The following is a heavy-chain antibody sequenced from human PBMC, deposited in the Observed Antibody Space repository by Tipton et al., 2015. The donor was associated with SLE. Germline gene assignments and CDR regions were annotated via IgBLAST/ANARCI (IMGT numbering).Heavy chain of an antibody. V-gene: IGHV4-59*11. CDR3: ARVSGEGGYFDY. CDR1: GGSISSHY. Sequence: TLSLTCTVSGGSISSHYWSWIRQPPGKGLEWIGYIYYSGSTNYNPSLKSRVTISVDTSKNQFSLQLNSVTPEDTAVYYCARVSGEGGYFDYWGQGTLVTVSS. D-gene: IGHD3-10*01. CDR2: IYYSGST. J-gene: IGHJ4*02.